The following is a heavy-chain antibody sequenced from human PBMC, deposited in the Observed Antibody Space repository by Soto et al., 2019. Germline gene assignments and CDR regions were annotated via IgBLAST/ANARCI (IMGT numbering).Heavy chain of an antibody. CDR2: IVYDGSNK. Sequence: PGGSLKLSCAAAGCSFSSYGMQWVRPATGQGLERFADIVYDGSNKYYADSVKGRFNISRDYSKNTLYLQMNSQRAEDTAVYYCAKAVTIIVVEQTYNWFDPWGQRTLVTVSS. CDR3: AKAVTIIVVEQTYNWFDP. CDR1: GCSFSSYG. J-gene: IGHJ5*02. D-gene: IGHD3-22*01. V-gene: IGHV3-30*18.